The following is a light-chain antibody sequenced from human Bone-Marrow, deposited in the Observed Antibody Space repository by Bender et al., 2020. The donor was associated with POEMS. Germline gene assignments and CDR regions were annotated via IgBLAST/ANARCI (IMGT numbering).Light chain of an antibody. CDR1: SGEVGGYHL. V-gene: IGLV2-23*01. Sequence: QSALTQPASVSGSPGQSITISCTGTSGEVGGYHLISWYQHHPGKAPKLVIYEGSKRPSGVSNHFSGSMSGDTASLTISGLQAEDEADYYCCSYADNSVWVFGGGTKLTVL. CDR2: EGS. CDR3: CSYADNSVWV. J-gene: IGLJ3*02.